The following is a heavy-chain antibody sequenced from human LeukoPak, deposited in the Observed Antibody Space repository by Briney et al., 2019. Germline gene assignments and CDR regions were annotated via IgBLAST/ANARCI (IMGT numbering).Heavy chain of an antibody. V-gene: IGHV7-4-1*02. CDR2: INTNTGNP. CDR3: GRDPRLGIRGYTYGYIEY. Sequence: ASVRVSCKASGYTFTDYPMTWVRQAPGQGLQWMGWINTNTGNPTYAQGFTGRYVFSLDTSVSTAYLQISGLTADDTAVYFCGRDPRLGIRGYTYGYIEYWGQGTLVTVSS. J-gene: IGHJ4*02. CDR1: GYTFTDYP. D-gene: IGHD5-18*01.